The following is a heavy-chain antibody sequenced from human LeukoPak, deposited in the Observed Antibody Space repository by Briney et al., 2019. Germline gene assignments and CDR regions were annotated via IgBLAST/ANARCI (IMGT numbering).Heavy chain of an antibody. D-gene: IGHD3-3*01. V-gene: IGHV1-69*01. CDR2: IIPIFGTT. J-gene: IGHJ4*02. CDR3: AREAGRFWNPTFDY. CDR1: AGTLSSYA. Sequence: SVKVSCKASAGTLSSYAISWVRPAPGQGLEWMGGIIPIFGTTNHAQKFQGRVTITADESTSTAYMELSSLRSEDTAVYYCAREAGRFWNPTFDYWGQGTLVTVSS.